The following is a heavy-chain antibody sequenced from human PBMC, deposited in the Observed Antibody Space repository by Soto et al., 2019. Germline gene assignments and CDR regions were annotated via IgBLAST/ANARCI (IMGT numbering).Heavy chain of an antibody. CDR2: ISYDGSNK. Sequence: GSLRLSCAASGFTFSSYAMHWVRQAPGKGLEWVAVISYDGSNKYYADSVKGRFTISRDNSKNTLYLQMNSLRAEDTAVYYCARFDYYDSKGDYWGQGTLVTVSS. D-gene: IGHD3-22*01. CDR1: GFTFSSYA. CDR3: ARFDYYDSKGDY. J-gene: IGHJ4*02. V-gene: IGHV3-30-3*01.